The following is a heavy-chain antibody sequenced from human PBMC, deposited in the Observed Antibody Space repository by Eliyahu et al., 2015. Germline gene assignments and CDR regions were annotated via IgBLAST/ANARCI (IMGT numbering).Heavy chain of an antibody. J-gene: IGHJ4*02. CDR1: XYTXTSXG. CDR2: ISAYNGNT. V-gene: IGHV1-18*01. D-gene: IGHD3-22*01. CDR3: ARDLFDGSSGYYYLLGY. Sequence: QVQLVQSGAEVKKPGASVXVSCXASXYTXTSXGISWVRQAPGQGLEWMGWISAYNGNTNYAQKLQGRVTMTTDTSTSTAYMELRSLRSDDTAVYYCARDLFDGSSGYYYLLGYWGQGTLVTVSS.